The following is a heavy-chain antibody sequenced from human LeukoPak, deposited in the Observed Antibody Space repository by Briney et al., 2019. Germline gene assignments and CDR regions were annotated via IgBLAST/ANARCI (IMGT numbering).Heavy chain of an antibody. J-gene: IGHJ4*02. D-gene: IGHD6-13*01. CDR2: ISYDGSNK. V-gene: IGHV3-30-3*01. CDR1: GFTFSCYA. Sequence: GGSLRLSCAASGFTFSCYAMHWVRQAPGKGLEWVAVISYDGSNKYYADSVKGRFTISRDNSKNTLYLQMNSLRAEDTAVYYCARVHSSSWYALPRFDYWGQGTLVTVSS. CDR3: ARVHSSSWYALPRFDY.